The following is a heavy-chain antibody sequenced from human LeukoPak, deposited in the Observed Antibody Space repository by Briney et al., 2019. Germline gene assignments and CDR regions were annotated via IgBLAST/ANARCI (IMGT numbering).Heavy chain of an antibody. CDR1: GGSISSGFNS. V-gene: IGHV4-30-2*01. J-gene: IGHJ2*01. CDR2: IFHSGST. CDR3: ARGFPADWYFDL. Sequence: PSETLSLTCAVSGGSISSGFNSWSWIRQPPGKGLEWIGYIFHSGSTYYNPSLKSRITISLDRSKTQFSLELSSVTAADTAVYYCARGFPADWYFDLWGRGTLVTVSS.